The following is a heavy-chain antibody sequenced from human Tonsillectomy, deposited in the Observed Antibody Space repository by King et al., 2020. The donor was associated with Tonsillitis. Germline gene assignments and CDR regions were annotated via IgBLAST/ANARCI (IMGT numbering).Heavy chain of an antibody. CDR3: ARELGGAAPYDY. V-gene: IGHV4-59*01. D-gene: IGHD6-6*01. CDR2: IYYSGST. J-gene: IGHJ4*02. Sequence: QLQESGPGLVKPSETLSLTCTVSGGSISSYYWSWIRQPPGKGLEWIGYIYYSGSTNYNPSLKSRVTISVDTSKNQFSLKLSSVTAADTAVYYCARELGGAAPYDYWGQGTLVTVSS. CDR1: GGSISSYY.